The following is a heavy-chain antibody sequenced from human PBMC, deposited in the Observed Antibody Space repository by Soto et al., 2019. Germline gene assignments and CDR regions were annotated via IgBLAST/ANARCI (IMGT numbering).Heavy chain of an antibody. Sequence: GGSLRLSCAASGFTFSFPSMNWVRQAPGKGLEWVSSISSSSDYIYYADSVKGRFTVSRDNAKNALYLQMNSLRAEDTAVYYCARDGSGWSRDCWGQGTLVTSPQ. J-gene: IGHJ4*02. CDR1: GFTFSFPS. D-gene: IGHD6-19*01. V-gene: IGHV3-21*01. CDR2: ISSSSDYI. CDR3: ARDGSGWSRDC.